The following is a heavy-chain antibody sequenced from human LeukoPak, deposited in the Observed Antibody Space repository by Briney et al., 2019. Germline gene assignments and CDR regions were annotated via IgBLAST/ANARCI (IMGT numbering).Heavy chain of an antibody. Sequence: PSETLSLTCTVSGDSISNYYWSWIRQSPGKGLEWIGYIYYSGSTNYNPSLKSRVTISVDTSKNQFSLKLSSVTAADTAVYYCARAIARLSNWFDPWGQGTLVTVSS. CDR1: GDSISNYY. J-gene: IGHJ5*02. D-gene: IGHD2-21*01. CDR3: ARAIARLSNWFDP. V-gene: IGHV4-59*12. CDR2: IYYSGST.